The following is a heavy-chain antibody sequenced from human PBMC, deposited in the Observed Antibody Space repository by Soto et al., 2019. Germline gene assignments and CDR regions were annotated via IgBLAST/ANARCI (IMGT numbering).Heavy chain of an antibody. J-gene: IGHJ4*02. D-gene: IGHD3-10*01. CDR1: GFTFSYYA. CDR2: ISGSGGST. CDR3: AKSDGSGSYDDN. Sequence: EVQLLESGGGLVQPGGSLRLSCAASGFTFSYYAMSWVRQAPGKGLEWVSTISGSGGSTYYADSVMGRFTISRDNYKNTLYLQMNSLRAEDTAVYYGAKSDGSGSYDDNWGQGTLVTVSS. V-gene: IGHV3-23*01.